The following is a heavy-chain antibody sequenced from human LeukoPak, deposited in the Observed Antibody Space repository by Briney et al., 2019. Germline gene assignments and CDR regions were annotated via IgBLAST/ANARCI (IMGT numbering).Heavy chain of an antibody. CDR1: GGSISRYY. D-gene: IGHD3-10*01. J-gene: IGHJ3*02. CDR2: IYYSGST. CDR3: ARHGALWFGELLDAFDI. V-gene: IGHV4-59*08. Sequence: SETLCLTCTVSGGSISRYYWSWIRQPPGKGLEWVGYIYYSGSTNYNPSLTSRVTISVDTSKNQFSLKLSYVTAADTAVYYCARHGALWFGELLDAFDIWGQGTMVTVSS.